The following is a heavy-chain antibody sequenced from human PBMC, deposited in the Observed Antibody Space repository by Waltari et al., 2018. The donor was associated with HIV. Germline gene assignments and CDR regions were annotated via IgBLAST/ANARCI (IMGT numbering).Heavy chain of an antibody. Sequence: GGGVVQPGRSLRLSCAASGFTVRNYGMHWVRQAPGKGLEWVAVVWQDGSNKYYGDSVKGRFTISRDNSKNTLELQMNSLRAEDTAVYYCARDVQGYCAGERCFYGMDVWGQGTTVTVSS. J-gene: IGHJ6*02. V-gene: IGHV3-33*01. CDR1: GFTVRNYG. CDR3: ARDVQGYCAGERCFYGMDV. D-gene: IGHD2-8*02. CDR2: VWQDGSNK.